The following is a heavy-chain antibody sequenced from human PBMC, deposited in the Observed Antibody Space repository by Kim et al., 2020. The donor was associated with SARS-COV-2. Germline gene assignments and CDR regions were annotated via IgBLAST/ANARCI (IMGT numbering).Heavy chain of an antibody. D-gene: IGHD3-10*01. CDR2: IIPIFGTA. Sequence: SVKVSCKASGGTFSSYAISWVRQAPGQGLEWMGGIIPIFGTANYAQKFQGRVTITADESTSTAYMELSSLRSEDTAVYYCARDRDSFRPRGQTSSWYFDLWGRGTLVTVSS. V-gene: IGHV1-69*13. J-gene: IGHJ2*01. CDR1: GGTFSSYA. CDR3: ARDRDSFRPRGQTSSWYFDL.